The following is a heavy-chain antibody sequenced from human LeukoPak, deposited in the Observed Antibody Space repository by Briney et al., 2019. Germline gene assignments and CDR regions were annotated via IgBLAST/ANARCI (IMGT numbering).Heavy chain of an antibody. CDR1: GGSISSYY. D-gene: IGHD2-15*01. CDR2: IYYSGST. J-gene: IGHJ6*02. V-gene: IGHV4-59*08. CDR3: ARGASRLGYCSGGSCSDYYYYGMDV. Sequence: SETLSLTCTVSGGSISSYYWSWIRQPPGKGLEWIGYIYYSGSTNYNPSLKSRVTISVDTSKNQFSLKLSSVTAADTAVYYCARGASRLGYCSGGSCSDYYYYGMDVWGQGTTVTVSS.